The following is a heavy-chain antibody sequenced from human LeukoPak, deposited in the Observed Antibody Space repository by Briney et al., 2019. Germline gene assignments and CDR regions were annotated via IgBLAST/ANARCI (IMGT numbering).Heavy chain of an antibody. CDR1: GGSISSGDYY. D-gene: IGHD2-2*01. CDR2: IYYSGST. V-gene: IGHV4-30-4*08. CDR3: AREAAIVVPAARAGGHNWFDP. Sequence: SETLSLTCTVSGGSISSGDYYWSWIRQPPGKGLEWIGYIYYSGSTYYNPSLKNRVTISVDTSKNQFSLKLSSVTAADTAVYYCAREAAIVVPAARAGGHNWFDPWGQGTLVTVSS. J-gene: IGHJ5*02.